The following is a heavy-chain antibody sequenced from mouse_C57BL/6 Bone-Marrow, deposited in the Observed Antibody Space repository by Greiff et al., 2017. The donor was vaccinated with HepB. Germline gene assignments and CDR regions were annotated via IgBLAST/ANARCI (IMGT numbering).Heavy chain of an antibody. CDR3: ARRNYGSSYGYFDV. CDR2: IYWDDDK. D-gene: IGHD1-1*01. Sequence: QVTLKESGPGILQSSQTLSLTCSFSGFSLSTSGIGVSWISQPSGKGLEWLAHIYWDDDKRYNPSLKSRPTISKDTSRNQVFLKITSVDTADTATYYCARRNYGSSYGYFDVWGTGTTVTVSS. CDR1: GFSLSTSGIG. V-gene: IGHV8-12*01. J-gene: IGHJ1*03.